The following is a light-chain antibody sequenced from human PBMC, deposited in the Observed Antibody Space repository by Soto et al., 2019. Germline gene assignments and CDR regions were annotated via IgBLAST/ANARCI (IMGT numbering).Light chain of an antibody. CDR1: STDIGDYNW. J-gene: IGLJ1*01. CDR2: EVT. V-gene: IGLV2-14*03. CDR3: SSYRRPTTLV. Sequence: QSVLTQPASVSGSPGQSITISCTGTSTDIGDYNWVSWYQQHPGRAPKLIIYEVTNRPSGVSDRFSGSKSGNTASLTISGLQTDEEADYFCSSYRRPTTLVFGPGTKVTVL.